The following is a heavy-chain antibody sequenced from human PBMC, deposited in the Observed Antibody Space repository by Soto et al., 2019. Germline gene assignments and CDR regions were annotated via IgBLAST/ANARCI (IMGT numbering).Heavy chain of an antibody. J-gene: IGHJ1*01. CDR2: IYHSGST. CDR3: ARAPAGFRRDITRYFQY. Sequence: QVQLQESGPGLVKPSGTLSLTCVVSGGSISSNDWWIWVRRPPGKGLEWIGEIYHSGSTNYNSSLNSRVTMSVDKSKNQFSLKMNSVTAADTAVYYCARAPAGFRRDITRYFQYWGQGTLVTVSS. D-gene: IGHD1-20*01. CDR1: GGSISSNDW. V-gene: IGHV4-4*02.